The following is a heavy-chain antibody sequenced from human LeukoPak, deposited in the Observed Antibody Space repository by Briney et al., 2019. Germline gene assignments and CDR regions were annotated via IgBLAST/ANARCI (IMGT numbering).Heavy chain of an antibody. D-gene: IGHD1-26*01. V-gene: IGHV3-21*04. CDR2: ISCSSRYV. Sequence: AGTLSLSCAASGFTFSSDCKKWVRRAPGGGLEWGFAISCSSRYVYYADSVKGRFTISGDKAKNQLSLRMNSLRADDTAVYYCARGGYSGSFDFDYWGQGTLVTVSS. CDR1: GFTFSSDC. J-gene: IGHJ4*02. CDR3: ARGGYSGSFDFDY.